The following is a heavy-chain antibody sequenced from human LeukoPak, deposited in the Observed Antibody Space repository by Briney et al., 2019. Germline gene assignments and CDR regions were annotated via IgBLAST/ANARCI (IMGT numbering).Heavy chain of an antibody. CDR2: ISGSGGST. J-gene: IGHJ4*02. CDR1: GFTFSSYA. V-gene: IGHV3-23*01. CDR3: ARVGRFGELSNGGYVDY. Sequence: PGGTLRLSCAASGFTFSSYAMSWVRQVSGKGLEWVSVISGSGGSTYYADSVKGRFTISRDNSKNSLYLQMNSLRAEDTAVYYCARVGRFGELSNGGYVDYWGQGTLVTVSS. D-gene: IGHD3-10*01.